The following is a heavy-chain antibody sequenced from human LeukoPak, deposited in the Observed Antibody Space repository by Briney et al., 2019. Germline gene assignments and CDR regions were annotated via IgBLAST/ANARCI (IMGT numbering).Heavy chain of an antibody. Sequence: ASVKVSCKASGYTFTSYYMHWVRQAPGQGLEWMGWISAYNGNTNYAQRLQGRVTMTTDTSTSTAYMELRSLRSDDTAVYYCARARYYDILTGPNMDVWGKGTMVTVSS. CDR3: ARARYYDILTGPNMDV. J-gene: IGHJ6*03. CDR2: ISAYNGNT. D-gene: IGHD3-9*01. CDR1: GYTFTSYY. V-gene: IGHV1-18*04.